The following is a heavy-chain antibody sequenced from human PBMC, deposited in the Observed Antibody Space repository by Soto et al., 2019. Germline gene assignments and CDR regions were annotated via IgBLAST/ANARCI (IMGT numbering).Heavy chain of an antibody. V-gene: IGHV3-23*01. D-gene: IGHD2-2*01. CDR3: AKGVEVPAAPFDY. J-gene: IGHJ4*02. CDR1: GFTFSSYA. CDR2: MSGSGGST. Sequence: EVQLLESGGGLVQPGGSLRLSCAASGFTFSSYAMNWVRQAPGKGLEWVSAMSGSGGSTYYADSVKGRFTISRDNSKNTLYLQMNSLRAEDTDVYYCAKGVEVPAAPFDYWGQGTLVTVSS.